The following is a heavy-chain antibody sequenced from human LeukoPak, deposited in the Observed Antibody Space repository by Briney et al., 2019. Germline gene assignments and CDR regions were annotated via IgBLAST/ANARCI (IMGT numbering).Heavy chain of an antibody. CDR2: INHSGST. V-gene: IGHV4-34*01. D-gene: IGHD3-22*01. CDR3: ARRYDSSGYYYRPYDY. Sequence: SETLSLTCAVYGGSFSGYYWSRIRQPPGKGLEWIGEINHSGSTNYNPSLKSRVTISVDTSKNQFSLKLSSVTAADTAVYYCARRYDSSGYYYRPYDYWGQGTLVTVSS. J-gene: IGHJ4*02. CDR1: GGSFSGYY.